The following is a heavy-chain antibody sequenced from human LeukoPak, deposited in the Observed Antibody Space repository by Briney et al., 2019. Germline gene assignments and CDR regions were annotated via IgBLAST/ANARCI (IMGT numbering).Heavy chain of an antibody. V-gene: IGHV4-4*07. CDR3: ARDSGYDSSVGY. CDR1: GGSISNYD. J-gene: IGHJ4*02. CDR2: IYTSGST. D-gene: IGHD3-22*01. Sequence: SETLSLTCTVSGGSISNYDWSWIRQPAGKGLEWIGRIYTSGSTNYNPSLKSRVTMSEDTSKKQFSLKLSSVTAADTAVYYCARDSGYDSSVGYWGQGTLVTVSS.